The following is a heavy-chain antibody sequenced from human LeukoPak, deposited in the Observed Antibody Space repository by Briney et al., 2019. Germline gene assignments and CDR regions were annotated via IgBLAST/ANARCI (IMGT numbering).Heavy chain of an antibody. V-gene: IGHV3-23*01. CDR1: GFTFSSYA. Sequence: GGSLRLSCAASGFTFSSYAMSWVRQAPGKGLEWVSAISGSGGSTYYADSVKGRFTISRDNSKNTLYLQMNSLRAEDTAVYYCAKDRLCGGDCYWYYYYYMDVWGKGTTVTVSS. CDR3: AKDRLCGGDCYWYYYYYMDV. J-gene: IGHJ6*03. CDR2: ISGSGGST. D-gene: IGHD2-21*01.